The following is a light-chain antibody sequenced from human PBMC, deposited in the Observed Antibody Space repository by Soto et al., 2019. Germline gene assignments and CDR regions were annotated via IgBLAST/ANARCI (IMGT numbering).Light chain of an antibody. CDR2: LGS. Sequence: DIVMTQSPLSLPVTPGEPASISCRSSQSLLHSNGYNYLDWYLQKPGQSPQLLIYLGSNRASGVPDRLSASGSGTDFTLKISRVDAEDVGVYYSMQALQILFTLGPGTEVDIK. V-gene: IGKV2-28*01. J-gene: IGKJ3*01. CDR1: QSLLHSNGYNY. CDR3: MQALQILFT.